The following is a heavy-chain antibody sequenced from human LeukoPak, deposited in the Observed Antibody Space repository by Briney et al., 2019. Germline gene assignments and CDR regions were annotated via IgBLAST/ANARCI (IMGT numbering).Heavy chain of an antibody. V-gene: IGHV3-23*01. J-gene: IGHJ4*02. D-gene: IGHD7-27*01. Sequence: GGSLRLSCAASGFTFSSYGMHWVRQAPGKGLEWLSGISPRGGGTYYADSVKGRFTISRDDSKSTLSLQMNSLRVEDTAVYYCARDLAWGAFDYWGQGTLVSVSS. CDR2: ISPRGGGT. CDR1: GFTFSSYG. CDR3: ARDLAWGAFDY.